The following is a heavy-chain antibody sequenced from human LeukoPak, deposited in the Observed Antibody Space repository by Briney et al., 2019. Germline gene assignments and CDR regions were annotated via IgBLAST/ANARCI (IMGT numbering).Heavy chain of an antibody. J-gene: IGHJ4*02. CDR1: GFTFSSYS. Sequence: GGSLRLSCAASGFTFSSYSMNWVRQAPGKGLEWVSYISSNSSTIYYADSVKGRFTISRDNAKNSLYLQMNSLRVEDTAVYYCAREGSGYWGQGTLVTVSS. CDR2: ISSNSSTI. CDR3: AREGSGY. D-gene: IGHD3-10*01. V-gene: IGHV3-48*01.